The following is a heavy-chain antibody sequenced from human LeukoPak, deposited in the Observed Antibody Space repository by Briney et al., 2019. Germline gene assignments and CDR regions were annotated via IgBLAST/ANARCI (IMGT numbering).Heavy chain of an antibody. V-gene: IGHV4-59*02. CDR3: SEGYFEPFDH. Sequence: PSETLSLTCVVSGASVSTSHWNWIRQLPGKGLEWIGCLSYTGKTDYNPSVASRVTISLGTSKNQVSLKLRSVTAADTAVYYCSEGYFEPFDHSRQGTLVTVSS. CDR2: LSYTGKT. D-gene: IGHD2/OR15-2a*01. J-gene: IGHJ4*02. CDR1: GASVSTSH.